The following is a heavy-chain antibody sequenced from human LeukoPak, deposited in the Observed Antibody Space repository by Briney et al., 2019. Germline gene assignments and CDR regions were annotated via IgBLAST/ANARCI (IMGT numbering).Heavy chain of an antibody. J-gene: IGHJ4*02. D-gene: IGHD3-22*01. Sequence: SETLSLTCAVYGGSFSGYYWSWIRQPPGKGLEWIGEINHSGSTNYNPSLKSRVTISVDTSKNQFSLKLSSVTAADTAEYYCARGRRTVLNYYDSSGYYLDYWGQGTLVTVSS. CDR2: INHSGST. CDR1: GGSFSGYY. V-gene: IGHV4-34*01. CDR3: ARGRRTVLNYYDSSGYYLDY.